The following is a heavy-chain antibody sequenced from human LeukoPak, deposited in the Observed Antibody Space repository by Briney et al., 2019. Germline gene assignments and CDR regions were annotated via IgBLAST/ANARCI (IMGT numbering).Heavy chain of an antibody. D-gene: IGHD4-17*01. J-gene: IGHJ4*02. CDR3: ARLPTLTTHFDY. CDR1: GYSFTNYW. Sequence: GESLKISCKGSGYSFTNYWIGWVRQMPGKGLEWMGIIYPGDSDTRYNPSFQGQVTIPADTSISTAYLQWSSLKASDTAIYYCARLPTLTTHFDYWGQGTLVTVSS. V-gene: IGHV5-51*01. CDR2: IYPGDSDT.